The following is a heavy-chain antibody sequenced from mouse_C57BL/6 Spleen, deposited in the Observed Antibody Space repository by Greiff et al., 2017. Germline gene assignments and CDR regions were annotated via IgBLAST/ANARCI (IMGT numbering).Heavy chain of an antibody. J-gene: IGHJ4*01. CDR3: ARGGTPYYAMDY. D-gene: IGHD3-3*01. Sequence: EVQLQQSGPELVKPGASVKISCKASGYSFTGYYMNWVKQSPEKSLEWIGEINPSTGGTTYNQKFKAKATLTVDKSSSTAYMQLKSLTSEDFAVYYCARGGTPYYAMDYWGQGTSVTVSS. CDR2: INPSTGGT. V-gene: IGHV1-42*01. CDR1: GYSFTGYY.